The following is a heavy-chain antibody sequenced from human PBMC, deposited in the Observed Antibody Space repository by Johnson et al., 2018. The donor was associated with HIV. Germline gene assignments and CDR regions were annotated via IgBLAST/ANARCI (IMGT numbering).Heavy chain of an antibody. J-gene: IGHJ3*02. V-gene: IGHV3-53*01. CDR1: GFTVSSNY. Sequence: EQLVESGGGLIQPGGSLRLSCAASGFTVSSNYMSWVRQAPGKGLEWVSVIYSGGNTYYAGSVKGRFTISRDNSKNTLFLRMNSLKAEDTAVYYCAGGMDYYDSREAFDIWGQGTMVTVSS. CDR3: AGGMDYYDSREAFDI. CDR2: IYSGGNT. D-gene: IGHD3-22*01.